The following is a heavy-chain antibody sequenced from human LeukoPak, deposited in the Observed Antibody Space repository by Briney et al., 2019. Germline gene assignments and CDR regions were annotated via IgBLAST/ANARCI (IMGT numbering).Heavy chain of an antibody. CDR3: AKFPKSESYFDY. CDR2: ISGGGGST. CDR1: GFTFSRNA. V-gene: IGHV3-23*01. Sequence: GVSLRLSCAASGFTFSRNAMSWVRQAPGKGLEWVSAISGGGGSTYYADSVKGRFTISRDNSKNTLCLQMNSLRAEDTAVYYCAKFPKSESYFDYWGQGTLVTVSS. J-gene: IGHJ4*02. D-gene: IGHD3-3*01.